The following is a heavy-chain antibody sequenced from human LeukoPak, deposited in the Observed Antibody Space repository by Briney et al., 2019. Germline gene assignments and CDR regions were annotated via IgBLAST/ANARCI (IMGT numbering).Heavy chain of an antibody. V-gene: IGHV1-2*02. J-gene: IGHJ6*03. CDR2: INPNSGGT. CDR3: ARTYVYYYMDV. CDR1: GYTFTNYD. D-gene: IGHD2-8*01. Sequence: GASVKVSCKASGYTFTNYDINWVRQATGQGLEWMGWINPNSGGTNYAQKFQGRVTMTRDTSISTAYMELSRLRSDDTAVYYCARTYVYYYMDVWGKGTTVTISS.